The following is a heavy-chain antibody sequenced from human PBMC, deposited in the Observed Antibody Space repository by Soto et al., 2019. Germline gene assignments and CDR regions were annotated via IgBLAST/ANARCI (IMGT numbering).Heavy chain of an antibody. D-gene: IGHD2-8*02. CDR2: IYHRGST. V-gene: IGHV4-39*07. CDR3: ARDKITGLFDY. CDR1: GGSTSSSSYY. J-gene: IGHJ4*02. Sequence: SETLSLTCTVSGGSTSSSSYYWGWIRQPPGKGLEWLGSIYHRGSTYYNPSLKSRVTISVDTSKNQFSLKLTSVTAADTAVYYCARDKITGLFDYWGQGTLVTVSS.